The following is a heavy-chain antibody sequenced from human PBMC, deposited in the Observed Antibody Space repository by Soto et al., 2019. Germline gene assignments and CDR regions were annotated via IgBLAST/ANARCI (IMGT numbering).Heavy chain of an antibody. CDR3: ARDPAIYSGKFDYGLDV. CDR1: GFTFSSYE. CDR2: IGTSGKTI. J-gene: IGHJ6*02. V-gene: IGHV3-48*03. D-gene: IGHD4-4*01. Sequence: PGGSLRLSCAVSGFTFSSYEMNWVRQAPGKGLEWVSYIGTSGKTIYYADSVRGRFTISSDNAKNSLYLQMNSLRAEDTAVYFCARDPAIYSGKFDYGLDVWGRGTTVTVSS.